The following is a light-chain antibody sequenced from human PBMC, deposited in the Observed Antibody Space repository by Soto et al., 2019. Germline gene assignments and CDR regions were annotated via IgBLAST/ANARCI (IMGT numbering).Light chain of an antibody. V-gene: IGKV3-20*01. J-gene: IGKJ1*01. Sequence: EIVLTQSPGTLSLSPGERATLSCRASQSVSFSYLAWYQQKPGQAPRLLIYGASSRATGIPDRFSGSGSGTDFTLTISRLEPEDFAVYYWPQDGSSQSFGQGTKVEIK. CDR1: QSVSFSY. CDR2: GAS. CDR3: PQDGSSQS.